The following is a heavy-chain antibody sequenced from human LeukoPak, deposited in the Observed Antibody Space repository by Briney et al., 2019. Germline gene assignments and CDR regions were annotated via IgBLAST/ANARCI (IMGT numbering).Heavy chain of an antibody. J-gene: IGHJ4*02. CDR2: ISWNSGSI. CDR1: GFTFDDYA. Sequence: GGSLRLSCAASGFTFDDYAMHWVRQAPGKGLEWVSGISWNSGSIGYADSVKGRFTISRDNAKNSLYLQMNSLRAEDTALYYCAKDPLYCSSTSCYLFFDYWGQGTLVTVSS. D-gene: IGHD2-2*01. CDR3: AKDPLYCSSTSCYLFFDY. V-gene: IGHV3-9*01.